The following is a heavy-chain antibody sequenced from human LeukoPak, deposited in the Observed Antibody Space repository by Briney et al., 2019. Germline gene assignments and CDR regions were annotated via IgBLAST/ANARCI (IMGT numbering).Heavy chain of an antibody. D-gene: IGHD6-13*01. J-gene: IGHJ4*02. CDR2: ISGSGGST. CDR3: ARGTPLAGIAAAGEVFDY. Sequence: PGGSLRLSCAASGFTFSSYSMTWVRQAPGKGLEWVSSISGSGGSTYYAGSVKGRFTISRDNSKNTLYLQMNSLRAEDTAVYYCARGTPLAGIAAAGEVFDYWGQGTLVTVSS. CDR1: GFTFSSYS. V-gene: IGHV3-23*01.